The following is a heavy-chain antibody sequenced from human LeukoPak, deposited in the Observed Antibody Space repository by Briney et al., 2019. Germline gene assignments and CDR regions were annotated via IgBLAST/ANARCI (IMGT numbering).Heavy chain of an antibody. Sequence: PGGSLRLSCAASGFTLSSYWMHWVRQTPGKGPVWVSRINSDGSSTSYADSVKGRFTISRDNSKNTLYLQMNSLRAEDTAVYYCARDPGLFNYYGSESYYPNYYGMDVWGQGTTVTVSS. CDR2: INSDGSST. CDR1: GFTLSSYW. CDR3: ARDPGLFNYYGSESYYPNYYGMDV. V-gene: IGHV3-74*01. D-gene: IGHD3-10*01. J-gene: IGHJ6*02.